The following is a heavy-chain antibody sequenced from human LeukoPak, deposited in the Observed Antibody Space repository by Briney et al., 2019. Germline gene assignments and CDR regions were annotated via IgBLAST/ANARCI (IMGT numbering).Heavy chain of an antibody. J-gene: IGHJ6*03. Sequence: PSETLSLTCAVSGGSISSSNCWSWVRQPPGKGLEWIGEIYHSGSTNYNPSLKSRVTISVDKSKNQFSLKLSSVTAADTAVYYCARAVVTSTFLHYYYYYYMDVWRKGTTVTVSS. CDR1: GGSISSSNC. D-gene: IGHD2-21*02. V-gene: IGHV4-4*02. CDR3: ARAVVTSTFLHYYYYYYMDV. CDR2: IYHSGST.